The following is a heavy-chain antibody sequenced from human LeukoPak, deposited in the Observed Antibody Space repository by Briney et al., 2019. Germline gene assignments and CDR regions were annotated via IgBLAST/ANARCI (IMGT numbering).Heavy chain of an antibody. D-gene: IGHD4-17*01. CDR2: ISYDGSNK. J-gene: IGHJ4*02. Sequence: HPGGSLRLSCAASGFTFSSYAMSWVRQAPGKGLEWVAVISYDGSNKYYADSVKGRFTISRDNSKNTLYLQMNSLRAEDTAVYYCAKDFTVTTVTYWGQGTLVTVSS. V-gene: IGHV3-30*18. CDR3: AKDFTVTTVTY. CDR1: GFTFSSYA.